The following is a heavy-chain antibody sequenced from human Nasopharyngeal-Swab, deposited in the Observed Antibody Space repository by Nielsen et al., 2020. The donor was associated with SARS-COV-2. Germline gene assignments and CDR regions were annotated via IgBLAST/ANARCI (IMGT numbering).Heavy chain of an antibody. V-gene: IGHV3-53*01. CDR1: GLTVSRNH. Sequence: GGSLRLSCAASGLTVSRNHMNWVRQAPGKGLEWVSVVYVNGTTSYADSVKGRFTISRDSSRNTLYLQMNGLIAGDTAVYFCAKDVQGDGYSLCDIWGQGTMVTVSS. D-gene: IGHD5-24*01. CDR2: VYVNGTT. CDR3: AKDVQGDGYSLCDI. J-gene: IGHJ3*02.